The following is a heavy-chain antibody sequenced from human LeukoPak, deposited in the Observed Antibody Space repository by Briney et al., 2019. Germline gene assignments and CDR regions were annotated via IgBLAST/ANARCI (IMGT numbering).Heavy chain of an antibody. CDR3: ARDGSGWTFDY. D-gene: IGHD6-19*01. J-gene: IGHJ4*02. V-gene: IGHV4-59*01. Sequence: SETLSLTCTVSGGSISGYSWSWIRQPPGKRLEWIGYIYYSGSTNYNPSLKSRITISVDTPKNQFSLKLSSVTAADTAVHYCARDGSGWTFDYWGQGTLVTVSS. CDR2: IYYSGST. CDR1: GGSISGYS.